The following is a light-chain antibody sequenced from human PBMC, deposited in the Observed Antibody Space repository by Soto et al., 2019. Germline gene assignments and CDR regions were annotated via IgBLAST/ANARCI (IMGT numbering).Light chain of an antibody. J-gene: IGLJ3*02. CDR3: LLYYGGAPPWV. V-gene: IGLV7-43*01. Sequence: QAVVTQEPSLTVSPGGTVALTCNSSTGADTNGYYPNGFQHRSGQAPRALIYSTSNKHSWTPARFSGSRFGGKAALTLSGVRPEDEAEYYCLLYYGGAPPWVVGGGTKLAVL. CDR2: STS. CDR1: TGADTNGYY.